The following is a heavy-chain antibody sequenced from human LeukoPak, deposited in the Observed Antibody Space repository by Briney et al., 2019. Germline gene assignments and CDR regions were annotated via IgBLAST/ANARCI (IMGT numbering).Heavy chain of an antibody. V-gene: IGHV4-59*01. D-gene: IGHD5-12*01. J-gene: IGHJ3*02. CDR3: ATNRPSGYDSTFDAFDI. Sequence: YSGSTNYNPSLKSRVTISVDTSKNQFSLKLSSVTAADTAVYYCATNRPSGYDSTFDAFDIWGQGTMVTVSS. CDR2: YSGST.